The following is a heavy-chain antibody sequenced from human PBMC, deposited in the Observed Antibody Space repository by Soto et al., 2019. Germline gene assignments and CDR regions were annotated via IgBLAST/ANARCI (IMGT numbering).Heavy chain of an antibody. CDR3: TRGQEGVVATH. J-gene: IGHJ4*02. CDR2: IKDGGIT. D-gene: IGHD5-12*01. CDR1: GGSFTGYY. V-gene: IGHV4-34*01. Sequence: QVQLQQWGAGLLKPSETLSLTCAVNGGSFTGYYWSWVRQPPGKGLEWIGEIKDGGITNYSPSLRSRVHISADAPKKQFSLQVTSVTAADTAVYYCTRGQEGVVATHWDQGTLVTVSS.